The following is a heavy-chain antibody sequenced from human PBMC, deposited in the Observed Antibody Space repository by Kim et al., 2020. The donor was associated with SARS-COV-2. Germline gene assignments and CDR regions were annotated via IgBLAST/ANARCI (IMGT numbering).Heavy chain of an antibody. D-gene: IGHD2-15*01. V-gene: IGHV5-51*01. CDR3: ARRLYCSGGSCYSGAFDI. CDR2: IYPGDSDT. Sequence: GESLKISCKGSGYSFTSYWIGWVRQMPGKGLEWMGIIYPGDSDTRYSPSFQGQVTISADKSISTAYLQWSSLKASDTAMYYCARRLYCSGGSCYSGAFDIWGQGTMVTVSS. J-gene: IGHJ3*02. CDR1: GYSFTSYW.